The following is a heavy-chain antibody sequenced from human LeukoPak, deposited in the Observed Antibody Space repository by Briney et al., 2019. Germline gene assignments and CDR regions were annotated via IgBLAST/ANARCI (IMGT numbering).Heavy chain of an antibody. J-gene: IGHJ4*02. D-gene: IGHD1-26*01. Sequence: SETLSLTCTVSGGSISSYYWSWIRQPPGKGLEWIGYIYYSGSTYLNPTLKSRITISVDTSKNQFSLKLSSVTAADTAVYYCARLGSGSHDYWGQGTLVTVSS. CDR3: ARLGSGSHDY. CDR1: GGSISSYY. CDR2: IYYSGST. V-gene: IGHV4-59*08.